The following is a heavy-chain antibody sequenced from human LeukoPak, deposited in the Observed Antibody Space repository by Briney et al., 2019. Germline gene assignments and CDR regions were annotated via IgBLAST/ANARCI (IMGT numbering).Heavy chain of an antibody. CDR3: AKGAASSMVRGVIIGYFDY. CDR1: GFTFSSYA. Sequence: PGGSLRLSCAASGFTFSSYAMSWVRQAPGKGLEWVSVIRGSGERTYYADSVKGRFTISRDNAKNSLYLQMNSLRAEDTAVYYCAKGAASSMVRGVIIGYFDYWGRGTLVTVSS. D-gene: IGHD3-10*01. J-gene: IGHJ4*02. V-gene: IGHV3-23*01. CDR2: IRGSGERT.